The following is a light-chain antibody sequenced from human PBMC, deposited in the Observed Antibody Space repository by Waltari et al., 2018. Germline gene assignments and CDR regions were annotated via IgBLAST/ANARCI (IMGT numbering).Light chain of an antibody. V-gene: IGLV2-11*01. Sequence: QSALTQPRSVSGSPGQSVPISCTGTSSAVGGYNYVSWYQQHPAKAPKLMIYDVTKRPSGVPDRFSASKSGNTASLTISGLQTEDEADYYCCSYAGSYTLLFGGGTKLTVL. CDR2: DVT. J-gene: IGLJ3*02. CDR3: CSYAGSYTLL. CDR1: SSAVGGYNY.